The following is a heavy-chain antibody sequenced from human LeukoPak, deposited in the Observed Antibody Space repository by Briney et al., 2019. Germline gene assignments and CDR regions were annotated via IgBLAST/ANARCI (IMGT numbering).Heavy chain of an antibody. CDR3: AKGSKEVLFTRDHYMDV. CDR2: IRYDGSNK. D-gene: IGHD3-3*01. CDR1: GFTFSYYA. V-gene: IGHV3-30*02. Sequence: GGSLRLSCAASGFTFSYYAMNWVRQAPGKGLEWVTFIRYDGSNKYYADSVKGRFTISRDNSKNTLYLQMNSLRAEDTAVYYCAKGSKEVLFTRDHYMDVWGKGTTVTISS. J-gene: IGHJ6*03.